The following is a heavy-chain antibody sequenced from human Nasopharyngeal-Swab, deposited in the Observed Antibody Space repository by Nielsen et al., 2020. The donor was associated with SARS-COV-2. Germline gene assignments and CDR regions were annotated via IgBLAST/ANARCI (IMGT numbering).Heavy chain of an antibody. CDR3: ARVLRYFDWLFPEPPDAFDI. CDR1: GFTFSSYS. Sequence: GESLKISCAASGFTFSSYSMNWVRQAPGKGLEWVSSISSSSSYIYYADSVKGRFTISRDNAKNSLYLQMNSLRAEDTAVYYCARVLRYFDWLFPEPPDAFDIWGQGTMVTVSS. J-gene: IGHJ3*02. D-gene: IGHD3-9*01. V-gene: IGHV3-21*01. CDR2: ISSSSSYI.